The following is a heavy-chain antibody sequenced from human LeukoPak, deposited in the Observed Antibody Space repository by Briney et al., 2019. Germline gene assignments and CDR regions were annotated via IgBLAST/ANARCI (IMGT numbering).Heavy chain of an antibody. CDR1: GFTFSSYE. CDR2: ISSSSSTI. V-gene: IGHV3-48*01. Sequence: GGSLRLSCVASGFTFSSYEMNWVRQAPGKGLEWVSYISSSSSTIYYADSVKGRFTISRDNAKNSLYLQMNSLRAEDTAVYYCAGLTEHIRFLERLSPSDYWGQGTLVTVSS. CDR3: AGLTEHIRFLERLSPSDY. D-gene: IGHD3-3*01. J-gene: IGHJ4*02.